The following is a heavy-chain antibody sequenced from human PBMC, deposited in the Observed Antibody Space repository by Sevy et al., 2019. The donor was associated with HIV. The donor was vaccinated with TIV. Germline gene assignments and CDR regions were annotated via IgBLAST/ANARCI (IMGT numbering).Heavy chain of an antibody. CDR2: ITYDGNIE. V-gene: IGHV3-30-3*01. CDR3: ARDLGYESTGYLPLFDN. D-gene: IGHD3-22*01. Sequence: GESLKIACAASGFTFSTHAMHWVRQAPGKGLEGVAIITYDGNIEYYPDSVKGRFTISRDDSKNTLYLQMNSLGSEDTALYYCARDLGYESTGYLPLFDNWGQGTLVTVSS. CDR1: GFTFSTHA. J-gene: IGHJ4*02.